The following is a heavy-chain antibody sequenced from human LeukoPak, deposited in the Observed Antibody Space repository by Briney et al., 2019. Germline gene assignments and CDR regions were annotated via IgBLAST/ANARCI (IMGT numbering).Heavy chain of an antibody. Sequence: GGSLRLPCAASGFTFSSYAMSWVRQAPGKGLEWVSGFSASGGSTYYADSVKGRFTISRDNSKNTVSLQMNSLRAEDTAVYYCARAHSSAYTPFDYWGQGTLVTVSS. CDR3: ARAHSSAYTPFDY. D-gene: IGHD3-22*01. CDR1: GFTFSSYA. V-gene: IGHV3-23*01. CDR2: FSASGGST. J-gene: IGHJ4*02.